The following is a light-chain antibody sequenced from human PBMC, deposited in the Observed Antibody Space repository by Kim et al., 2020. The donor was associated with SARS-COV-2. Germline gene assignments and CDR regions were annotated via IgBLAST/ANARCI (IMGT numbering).Light chain of an antibody. CDR1: QGIGSY. CDR2: GAS. Sequence: AIRMTQSPSSFSASTGDRVTITCRASQGIGSYLAWYQQKPGKAPNLLIYGASTLQSGVPSRFSGSGFGTDFTLTISCLQSEDFATYYCQQYYDYPRTFGQGTKVDIK. V-gene: IGKV1-8*01. CDR3: QQYYDYPRT. J-gene: IGKJ1*01.